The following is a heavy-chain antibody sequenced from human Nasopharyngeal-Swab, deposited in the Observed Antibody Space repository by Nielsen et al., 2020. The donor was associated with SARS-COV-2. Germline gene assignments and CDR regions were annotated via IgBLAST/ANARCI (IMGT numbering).Heavy chain of an antibody. Sequence: ASVKVSCKASGYTFTSYGISWVRQAPGQGLEWMGIINPSGGSTSYAQKFQGRVTMTRDTSTSTVYMELSSLRSEDTAVYYCARDPYIRGNSNYYGSGSYDCWGQGTLVTVSS. V-gene: IGHV1-46*01. CDR3: ARDPYIRGNSNYYGSGSYDC. CDR1: GYTFTSYG. J-gene: IGHJ4*02. CDR2: INPSGGST. D-gene: IGHD3-10*01.